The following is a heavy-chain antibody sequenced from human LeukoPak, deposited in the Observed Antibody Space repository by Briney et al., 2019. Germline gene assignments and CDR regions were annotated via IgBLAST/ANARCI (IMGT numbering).Heavy chain of an antibody. V-gene: IGHV4-30-4*01. Sequence: PSQTLSLTCTVSGGSIGSGDHLWSWIRQSPGKGLEWIASINYSGSTYHNPSLKSRVTISVDTSKSQFSLRLSSVTAADTAIYYCAYYDILTASQVYYFGNWGQGTLVTVSS. CDR2: INYSGST. J-gene: IGHJ4*02. CDR1: GGSIGSGDHL. CDR3: AYYDILTASQVYYFGN. D-gene: IGHD3-9*01.